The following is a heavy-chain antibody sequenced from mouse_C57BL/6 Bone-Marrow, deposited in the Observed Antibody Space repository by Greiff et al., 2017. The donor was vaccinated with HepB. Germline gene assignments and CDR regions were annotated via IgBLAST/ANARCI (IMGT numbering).Heavy chain of an antibody. V-gene: IGHV14-3*01. J-gene: IGHJ3*01. Sequence: VQLQQSVAELVRPGASVKLSCTASGFNIKNTYMHWVKQRPEQGLEWIGRIDPANGNTKYAPKFQGKATITADTSSNTAYLQLSSLTSEDTSIYNCAPHSYGSAWFAYWGRGTVVTVSA. CDR3: APHSYGSAWFAY. CDR2: IDPANGNT. CDR1: GFNIKNTY. D-gene: IGHD1-1*01.